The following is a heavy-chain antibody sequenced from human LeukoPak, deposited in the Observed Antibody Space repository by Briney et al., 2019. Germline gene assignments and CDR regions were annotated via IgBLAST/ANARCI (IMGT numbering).Heavy chain of an antibody. D-gene: IGHD3-22*01. CDR3: AREGRDYYYDSSGYEY. CDR2: IYHSGST. J-gene: IGHJ4*02. Sequence: TSETLSLTCIVSGYSIRSGYYWGWIRQPPGKGLEWIGSIYHSGSTYYNPSLKSRVTISVDTSKNQFSLKLSSVTAADTAVYYCAREGRDYYYDSSGYEYWGQGTLVTVSS. CDR1: GYSIRSGYY. V-gene: IGHV4-38-2*02.